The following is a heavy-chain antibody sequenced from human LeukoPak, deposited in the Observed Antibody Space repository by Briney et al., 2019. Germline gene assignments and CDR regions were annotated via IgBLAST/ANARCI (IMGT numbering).Heavy chain of an antibody. J-gene: IGHJ4*02. V-gene: IGHV1-2*02. CDR2: INPNSGGT. D-gene: IGHD5-24*01. CDR1: GCTFTGYY. Sequence: ASVKVSFKASGCTFTGYYIHWVRQAPGQGLEWMGWINPNSGGTNYSQKFQGRVTMTRDTSISTAYMELSRLRSDDTAFYYCARDHSVTRGAYYFDYWGQGTLVTVSS. CDR3: ARDHSVTRGAYYFDY.